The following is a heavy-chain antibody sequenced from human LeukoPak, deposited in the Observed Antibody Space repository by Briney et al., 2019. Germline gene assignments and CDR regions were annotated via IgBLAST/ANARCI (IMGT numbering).Heavy chain of an antibody. Sequence: RPGGSLRLSCAASGFSFDHYGMSWVRHAPGKGLEWVSGINWNGGSTGYADSVKGRFTISRGNAKNSLFLQMNSLRAEDTALYYCAKDSSGYYDGAFDIWGQGTMVTVSS. CDR3: AKDSSGYYDGAFDI. V-gene: IGHV3-20*04. CDR2: INWNGGST. D-gene: IGHD3-22*01. CDR1: GFSFDHYG. J-gene: IGHJ3*02.